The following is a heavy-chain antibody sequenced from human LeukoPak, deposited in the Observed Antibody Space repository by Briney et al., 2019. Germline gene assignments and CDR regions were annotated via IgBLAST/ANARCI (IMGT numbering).Heavy chain of an antibody. CDR3: ARSYSSSASDMDV. CDR1: GFTFSSFE. D-gene: IGHD6-6*01. CDR2: INSGSTK. Sequence: GGSLRLSCVASGFTFSSFEMNWVRQAPGKGLEWVSYINSGSTKYYADSVKGRFTISRDNAKKSLYLQMDSLRAEDTAVYYCARSYSSSASDMDVWGQGTTVTVSS. V-gene: IGHV3-48*03. J-gene: IGHJ6*02.